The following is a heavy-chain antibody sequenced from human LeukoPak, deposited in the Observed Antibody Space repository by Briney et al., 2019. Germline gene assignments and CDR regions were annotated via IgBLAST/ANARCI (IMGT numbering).Heavy chain of an antibody. D-gene: IGHD3-3*01. V-gene: IGHV3-30*03. Sequence: GGSLRLSCAASGFSFSFYGMHWVRQAPGKGLEWVAVISYDGSNKYYADSLKGRFTISRDNARNSLYLQMNSLRAEDTAVYYCASDTILGVVNDAFDIWGQGTMVTVSS. CDR1: GFSFSFYG. J-gene: IGHJ3*02. CDR3: ASDTILGVVNDAFDI. CDR2: ISYDGSNK.